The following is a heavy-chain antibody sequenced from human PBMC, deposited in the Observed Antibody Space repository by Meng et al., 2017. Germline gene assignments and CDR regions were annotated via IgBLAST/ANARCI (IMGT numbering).Heavy chain of an antibody. CDR3: ARGYSSGTETDP. D-gene: IGHD6-19*01. CDR2: NNPNSGGT. CDR1: GYTFTGYY. J-gene: IGHJ5*02. Sequence: ASVKVSCKASGYTFTGYYMHWVRQAPGQGLEWMGWNNPNSGGTNYAQKFQGRVTMTRDTSISTAYMELSRLRSDDTAVYYCARGYSSGTETDPWGQGTLVTVSS. V-gene: IGHV1-2*02.